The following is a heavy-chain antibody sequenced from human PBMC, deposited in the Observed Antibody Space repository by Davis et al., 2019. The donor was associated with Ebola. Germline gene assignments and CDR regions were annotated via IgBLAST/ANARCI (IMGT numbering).Heavy chain of an antibody. J-gene: IGHJ6*04. V-gene: IGHV3-48*02. Sequence: GESLKISCAASGFTFSSYSMNWVRQAPGKGLEWVSYISSSSSTIYYADSVKGRFTISRDNAKNSLYLQMNSLRDEDTAVYYCARGSYYGSGRLGGMDVWGKGTTVTVSS. D-gene: IGHD3-10*01. CDR3: ARGSYYGSGRLGGMDV. CDR2: ISSSSSTI. CDR1: GFTFSSYS.